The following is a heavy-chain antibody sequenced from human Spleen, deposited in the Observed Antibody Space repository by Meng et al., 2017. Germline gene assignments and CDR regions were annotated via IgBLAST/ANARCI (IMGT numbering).Heavy chain of an antibody. Sequence: VQLVESGGGLVKPGGSLRLSCAASGFTFSSNDMHWVRQATGKGLEWVSGIGTADDTYYPGSVKGRFTISRENAKNSLYLQVNSLRAEDTAVYYCARRGSHAGWHLDLWGRGTLVTVSS. CDR1: GFTFSSND. J-gene: IGHJ2*01. D-gene: IGHD3-16*01. CDR3: ARRGSHAGWHLDL. V-gene: IGHV3-13*01. CDR2: IGTADDT.